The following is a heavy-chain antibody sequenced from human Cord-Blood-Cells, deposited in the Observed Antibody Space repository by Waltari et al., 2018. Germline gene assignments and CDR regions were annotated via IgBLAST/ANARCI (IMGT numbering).Heavy chain of an antibody. CDR2: INPNSGGT. D-gene: IGHD6-19*01. CDR1: GYTFTGYY. V-gene: IGHV1-2*02. Sequence: QVQLVQSGAEVKKPGASVKVSCKASGYTFTGYYMHWVRQAPGQGLEWMGWINPNSGGTNYAQKLQGRVTMTRDTSISTAYMELSRLRSDDTAVYYCASRPVAGIDYWGQGTLVTVSS. J-gene: IGHJ4*02. CDR3: ASRPVAGIDY.